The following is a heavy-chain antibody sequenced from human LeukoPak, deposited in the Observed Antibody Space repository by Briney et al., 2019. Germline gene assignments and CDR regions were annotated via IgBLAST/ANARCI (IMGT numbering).Heavy chain of an antibody. J-gene: IGHJ3*02. D-gene: IGHD2-2*01. CDR2: IYYSGST. CDR1: GGSISSYY. Sequence: SETLSLTCTVSGGSISSYYWSWIRQPPGKGLEWIGYIYYSGSTNYNPSLKSRVTISVDTSKNQFSLKVTSVIAADTAVYYCARASCTSISCSYPDAFDIWGQGTMVTVSS. CDR3: ARASCTSISCSYPDAFDI. V-gene: IGHV4-59*01.